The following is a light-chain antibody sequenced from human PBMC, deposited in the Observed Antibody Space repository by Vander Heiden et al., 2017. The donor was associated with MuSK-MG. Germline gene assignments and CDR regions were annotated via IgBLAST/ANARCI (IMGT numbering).Light chain of an antibody. CDR1: SGYSNYK. CDR3: GSDHGSGSNFVFL. CDR2: VGTGGIVG. V-gene: IGLV9-49*01. J-gene: IGLJ2*01. Sequence: QPVLTQPPSASASLGASVTLTCTLSSGYSNYKVDWYQQRPGKGPRFVMRVGTGGIVGSKGDGIPDRFSVLGSGLNRYLTIKNIQEEDEGDYHCGSDHGSGSNFVFLFGGGTKLTVL.